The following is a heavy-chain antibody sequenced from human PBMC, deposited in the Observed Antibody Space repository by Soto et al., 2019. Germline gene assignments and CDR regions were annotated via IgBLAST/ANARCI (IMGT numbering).Heavy chain of an antibody. D-gene: IGHD6-6*01. CDR1: GYTFTGYY. CDR2: INPNSGGT. J-gene: IGHJ5*02. Sequence: ASVKVSCKASGYTFTGYYMHWVRQAPGQGLEWMGWINPNSGGTNYAQKFQGRVTMTRDTSISTAYMELSRLRSDDTAVYYCESPTKPYSSSSGCFYPCGQGTLVTVSS. V-gene: IGHV1-2*02. CDR3: ESPTKPYSSSSGCFYP.